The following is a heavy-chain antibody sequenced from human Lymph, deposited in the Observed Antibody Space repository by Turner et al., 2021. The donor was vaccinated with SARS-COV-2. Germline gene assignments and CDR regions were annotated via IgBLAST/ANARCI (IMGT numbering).Heavy chain of an antibody. J-gene: IGHJ6*02. CDR1: GITVSRNY. V-gene: IGHV3-53*04. CDR2: IYSGVSS. Sequence: EVQLVESGGGLVQPGGSLRLSCAASGITVSRNYMSWVRQAPGKGLEWVSVIYSGVSSYYADSVKGRFTISRHNAKNTLYLQMNSLRAEDTAVYYCARDLDTAGGMDVWGQGTTVPVSS. CDR3: ARDLDTAGGMDV. D-gene: IGHD5-18*01.